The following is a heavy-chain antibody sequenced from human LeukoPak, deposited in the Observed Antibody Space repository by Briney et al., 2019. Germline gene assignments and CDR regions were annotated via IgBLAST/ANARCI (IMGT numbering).Heavy chain of an antibody. J-gene: IGHJ6*03. CDR2: IYYSGST. D-gene: IGHD1-1*01. V-gene: IGHV4-59*08. CDR3: ARRMAGTVDYYYYYYMDV. Sequence: SETLSLTCTVSGGSISSYYWSWIRQPPGKGLEWIGYIYYSGSTNYNPSLKSRVTISVDTSKNQFSLKLSSVTAADTAVYYRARRMAGTVDYYYYYYMDVWGKGTTVTVSS. CDR1: GGSISSYY.